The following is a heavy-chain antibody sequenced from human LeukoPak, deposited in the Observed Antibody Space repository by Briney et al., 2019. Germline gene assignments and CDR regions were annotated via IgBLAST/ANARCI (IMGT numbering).Heavy chain of an antibody. J-gene: IGHJ4*02. Sequence: PGRSLRLSCAASGFTFDDYAMHWVRQAPGKGLEWVSGISWNSGSIGYADSVKGRFTISRDNAKNSLYLQMNSLRAEDTALYYCAKDVTTMVRGATFDYWGQGTLVTVSS. D-gene: IGHD3-10*01. CDR1: GFTFDDYA. V-gene: IGHV3-9*01. CDR3: AKDVTTMVRGATFDY. CDR2: ISWNSGSI.